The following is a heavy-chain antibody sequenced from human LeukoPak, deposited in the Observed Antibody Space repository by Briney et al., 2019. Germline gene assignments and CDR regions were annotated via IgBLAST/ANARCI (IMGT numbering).Heavy chain of an antibody. Sequence: SETLSLTCTVSGGSISSDNYYWSWIRQPAGTGLEWIGRIYRSGSTNYNPSLKSRVTISVDTSKNQFSLKLSFVAAADTAVYYCARSSGYSYGRRWFGYWGQGTLVTVSS. CDR2: IYRSGST. CDR3: ARSSGYSYGRRWFGY. CDR1: GGSISSDNYY. V-gene: IGHV4-61*02. J-gene: IGHJ4*02. D-gene: IGHD5-18*01.